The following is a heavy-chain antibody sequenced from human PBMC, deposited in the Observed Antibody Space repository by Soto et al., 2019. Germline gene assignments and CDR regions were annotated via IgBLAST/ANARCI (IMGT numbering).Heavy chain of an antibody. V-gene: IGHV3-66*04. J-gene: IGHJ3*02. CDR2: IYSGGST. CDR3: ARQTDAFDI. Sequence: SGGSLRLSCAASGFTVNNNYMSWVRQAPGKGLEWVSLIYSGGSTYYADSVKGRFTISRDNSKNTLYLQMNSLRAEDTAVYYCARQTDAFDIWGQGTMVTVSS. CDR1: GFTVNNNY.